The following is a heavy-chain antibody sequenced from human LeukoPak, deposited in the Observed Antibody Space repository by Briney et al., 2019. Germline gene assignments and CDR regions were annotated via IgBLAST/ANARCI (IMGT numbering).Heavy chain of an antibody. Sequence: ASVKVSCKASGYTFTSYGISWVRQAPGQGLEWMGWISAYNGNTNYAQKLQGRVTMTTDTSTSTVYMELRSLRSDDTAVYYCARDRHIAAAVYYYYMDAWGKGTPVTVSS. CDR2: ISAYNGNT. CDR1: GYTFTSYG. D-gene: IGHD6-13*01. V-gene: IGHV1-18*01. CDR3: ARDRHIAAAVYYYYMDA. J-gene: IGHJ6*03.